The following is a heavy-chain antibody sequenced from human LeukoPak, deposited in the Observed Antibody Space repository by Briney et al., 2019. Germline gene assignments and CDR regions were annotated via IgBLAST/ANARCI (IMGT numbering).Heavy chain of an antibody. CDR3: ARERTLTSCYDY. D-gene: IGHD2-15*01. J-gene: IGHJ4*02. CDR1: GYTFTGYY. CDR2: INLNSGGT. V-gene: IGHV1-2*02. Sequence: ASVKVSCKASGYTFTGYYMHWVRQAPGQGLEWMGWINLNSGGTNYAQKFQGRVTMTSDTSISTAYMELSRLRSDDTAVYYCARERTLTSCYDYWGQGTLVTVSS.